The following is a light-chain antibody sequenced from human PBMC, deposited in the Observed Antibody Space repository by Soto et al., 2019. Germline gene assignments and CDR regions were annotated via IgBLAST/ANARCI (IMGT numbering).Light chain of an antibody. V-gene: IGKV4-1*01. CDR1: QSILFNSNNKNY. CDR3: QQYWSPPLT. CDR2: WAS. Sequence: DIVMTQSPDALAVSLGERATINCKSSQSILFNSNNKNYLAWYQQKPGQPPKLLIYWASTRESGVPDRCRGSGSGTDFTLTISSLQAEDVAVYYCQQYWSPPLTFGGGTKVEIK. J-gene: IGKJ4*01.